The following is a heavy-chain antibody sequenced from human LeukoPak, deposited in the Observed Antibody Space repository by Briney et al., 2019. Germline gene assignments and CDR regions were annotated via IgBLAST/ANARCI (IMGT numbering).Heavy chain of an antibody. V-gene: IGHV4-59*01. CDR2: IYYSGST. CDR1: GGSISSYY. Sequence: SETLSLTCTVSGGSISSYYWSWIRQPPGKGLEWIGYIYYSGSTNYNPSLKSRVTISVDTSKNQFSLKLSSVTAADTAVYYCAREARRDTAKVYWGQGTLVTVSS. CDR3: AREARRDTAKVY. D-gene: IGHD5-18*01. J-gene: IGHJ4*02.